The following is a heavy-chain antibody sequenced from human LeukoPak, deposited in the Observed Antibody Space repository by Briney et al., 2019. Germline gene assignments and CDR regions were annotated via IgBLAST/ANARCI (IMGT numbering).Heavy chain of an antibody. CDR1: GGSFSGYY. D-gene: IGHD1-7*01. J-gene: IGHJ4*02. CDR2: INHSGST. CDR3: ARDRYNWNYGFDY. V-gene: IGHV4-34*01. Sequence: SETLSLTCAVYGGSFSGYYWSWIRQPPGKGLEWIGEINHSGSTNYNPSLKSRVTISVDTSKNQFSLKLSSVTAADTAVYYCARDRYNWNYGFDYWGQGTLVTVSS.